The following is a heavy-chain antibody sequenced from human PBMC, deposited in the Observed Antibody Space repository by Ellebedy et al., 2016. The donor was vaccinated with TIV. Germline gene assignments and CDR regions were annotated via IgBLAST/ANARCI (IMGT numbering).Heavy chain of an antibody. CDR1: GFTFSSYA. Sequence: GESLKISCAASGFTFSSYAMSWVRQAPGKGLEWVSAISGSGGSTYYADSVKGRFTISRDNSKNTLYLQMNSLRAEDTAVYYCAKEAVAGGDWYFDLWGRGTLVTVSS. J-gene: IGHJ2*01. CDR3: AKEAVAGGDWYFDL. V-gene: IGHV3-23*01. CDR2: ISGSGGST. D-gene: IGHD6-19*01.